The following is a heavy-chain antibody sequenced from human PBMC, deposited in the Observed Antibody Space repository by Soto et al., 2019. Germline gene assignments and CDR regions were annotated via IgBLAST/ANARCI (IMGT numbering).Heavy chain of an antibody. Sequence: QVQLQQWGAGLLKPSETLSLTCAVYGGSFSGYYWSWVRQSPRKGLEWIGEINHSGSTNYNPSLKSRLTISVDAPKNQFSLKPSSVTAAYTALYDCVACDYGDHARYGGQGSLVTVTS. CDR1: GGSFSGYY. CDR2: INHSGST. V-gene: IGHV4-34*01. J-gene: IGHJ4*02. CDR3: VACDYGDHARY. D-gene: IGHD4-17*01.